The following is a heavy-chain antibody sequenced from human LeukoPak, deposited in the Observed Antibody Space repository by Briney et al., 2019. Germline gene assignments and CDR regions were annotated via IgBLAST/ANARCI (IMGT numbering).Heavy chain of an antibody. D-gene: IGHD3-10*01. V-gene: IGHV3-30*01. J-gene: IGHJ6*02. CDR3: AKDVSGSYSNYYYYGMDV. CDR1: GFTFSSYA. Sequence: GGSLRLSCAASGFTFSSYAMHWVRQAPGKGLEWVAVISYDGSNKYYADSVKGRFIISRDNSKNTLYLQMNSLRAEDTAVYYCAKDVSGSYSNYYYYGMDVWGQGTTVTVSS. CDR2: ISYDGSNK.